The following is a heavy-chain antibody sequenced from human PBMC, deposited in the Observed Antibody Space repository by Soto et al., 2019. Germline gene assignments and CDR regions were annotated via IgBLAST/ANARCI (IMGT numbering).Heavy chain of an antibody. CDR3: ARDGRYGVAARPEYYFDY. CDR2: IGTAGDT. D-gene: IGHD6-6*01. V-gene: IGHV3-13*01. Sequence: WWSLRLSCAASGFTFSSYDMHWVHQATGKGLEWVSAIGTAGDTYYPGSVKGRFTISRENAKNSLYLQMNSLRAGDTAVYYCARDGRYGVAARPEYYFDYWGQGTLVTVSS. J-gene: IGHJ4*02. CDR1: GFTFSSYD.